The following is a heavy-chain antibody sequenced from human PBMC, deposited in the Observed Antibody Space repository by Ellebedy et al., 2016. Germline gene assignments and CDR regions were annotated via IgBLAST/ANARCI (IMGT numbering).Heavy chain of an antibody. CDR3: AKAGGGNYYYYGMDV. CDR1: GFTFSSYA. D-gene: IGHD1-26*01. V-gene: IGHV3-23*01. Sequence: GGSLRLSCGASGFTFSSYAMSWVRQAPGKGLEWVSSITHNGVTTHYADSVKGRFTISRDNSKNTLYLQMNSLRAEDTAVYYCAKAGGGNYYYYGMDVWGQGTTVTVSS. CDR2: ITHNGVTT. J-gene: IGHJ6*02.